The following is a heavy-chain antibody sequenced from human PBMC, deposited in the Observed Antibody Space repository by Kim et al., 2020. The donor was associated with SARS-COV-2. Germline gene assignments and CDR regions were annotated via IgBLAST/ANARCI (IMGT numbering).Heavy chain of an antibody. Sequence: GGSLRLSCAASGFTFSSYSMNWVRQAPGKGLEWVSYISSSSSTIYYADSVKGRFTISRDNAKNSLYLQMNSLRDEDTAVYYCARPLYSGYDWQQLGYYYYGMDVWGQGTTVTVSS. CDR3: ARPLYSGYDWQQLGYYYYGMDV. J-gene: IGHJ6*02. CDR1: GFTFSSYS. V-gene: IGHV3-48*02. CDR2: ISSSSSTI. D-gene: IGHD5-12*01.